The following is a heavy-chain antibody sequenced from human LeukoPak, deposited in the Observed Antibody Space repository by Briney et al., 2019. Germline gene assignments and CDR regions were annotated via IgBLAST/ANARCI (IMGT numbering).Heavy chain of an antibody. Sequence: GGSLRLSCVASGYSFSNHGMHWVREAPGKGLEWGSVIASDGGAKFYADSVKGRFTLSRDNPKNMFFLQMNLLTVEDTAIYYCAREATWGQWYFDHWGQGTPVTVSS. CDR2: IASDGGAK. D-gene: IGHD6-19*01. CDR3: AREATWGQWYFDH. CDR1: GYSFSNHG. V-gene: IGHV3-30*03. J-gene: IGHJ4*02.